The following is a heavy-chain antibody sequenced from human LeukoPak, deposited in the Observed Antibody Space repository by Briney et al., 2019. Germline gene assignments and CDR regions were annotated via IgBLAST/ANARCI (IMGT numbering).Heavy chain of an antibody. Sequence: ASVKVSCKASGGTFSNYAISWVRQAPGQGLEWMGRIIPILGIANYAQKFQGRVTITADKSTSTAYMELSSLRSDDTAVYYCARTYSSGIYNWFDPWGQGTLVTVSS. CDR1: GGTFSNYA. CDR2: IIPILGIA. D-gene: IGHD3-22*01. J-gene: IGHJ5*02. V-gene: IGHV1-69*04. CDR3: ARTYSSGIYNWFDP.